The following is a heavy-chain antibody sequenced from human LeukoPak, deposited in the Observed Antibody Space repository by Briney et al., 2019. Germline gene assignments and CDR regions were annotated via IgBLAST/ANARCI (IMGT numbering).Heavy chain of an antibody. CDR3: ARGEGWYYYGSGSRNVYYFDY. Sequence: SETLSLTCAVYGGSFSGYYWSWIRQPPGKGLEWIGEINQSGSTNYNPSLKSRVTISVDTSKNQFSLKLSSVTAADTAVYYCARGEGWYYYGSGSRNVYYFDYWGQGTLVTVSS. CDR1: GGSFSGYY. V-gene: IGHV4-34*01. J-gene: IGHJ4*02. CDR2: INQSGST. D-gene: IGHD3-10*01.